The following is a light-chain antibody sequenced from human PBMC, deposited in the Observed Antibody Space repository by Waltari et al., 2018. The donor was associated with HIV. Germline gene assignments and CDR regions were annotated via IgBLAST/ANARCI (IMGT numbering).Light chain of an antibody. V-gene: IGLV2-14*01. J-gene: IGLJ2*01. CDR1: SSDGGGYNS. Sequence: QSALTQPASVSGSPGQSITIPCTGTSSDGGGYNSASWYQQHPGKAPKLMIYDVSNLPSGVSNRFSGSKSGNTASLTISGLQAEDEADYYCSSYTSSSTLEVVFGGGTKLTVL. CDR3: SSYTSSSTLEVV. CDR2: DVS.